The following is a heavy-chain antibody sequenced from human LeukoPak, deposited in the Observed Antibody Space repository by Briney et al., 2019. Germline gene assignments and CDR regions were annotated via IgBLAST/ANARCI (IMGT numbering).Heavy chain of an antibody. CDR3: AKDRRHGYNYNYFDY. D-gene: IGHD5-24*01. V-gene: IGHV3-43*02. CDR1: GFTFDDYA. J-gene: IGHJ4*02. CDR2: ISGDGGST. Sequence: GGSLRLSCAASGFTFDDYAMHRVRQAPGKGLEWVSLISGDGGSTYYADSVKGRFTISRDNSKNSLYLQMNSLRTEDTALYYCAKDRRHGYNYNYFDYWGQGTLVTVSS.